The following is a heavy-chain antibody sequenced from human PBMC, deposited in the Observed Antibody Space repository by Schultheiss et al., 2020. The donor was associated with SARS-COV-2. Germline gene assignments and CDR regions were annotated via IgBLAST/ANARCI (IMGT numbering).Heavy chain of an antibody. D-gene: IGHD2-8*01. CDR2: IYSGGST. V-gene: IGHV3-23*03. CDR1: GFTFSSYA. CDR3: ARGYCTNGICFHYFYYMDV. J-gene: IGHJ6*03. Sequence: ESLKISCAASGFTFSSYAMSWVRQAPGKGLEWVSVIYSGGSTYYADSVKGRFTISRDNSKNTLYLQMNSLRAEDTAVYYCARGYCTNGICFHYFYYMDVWGKGTTVTVSS.